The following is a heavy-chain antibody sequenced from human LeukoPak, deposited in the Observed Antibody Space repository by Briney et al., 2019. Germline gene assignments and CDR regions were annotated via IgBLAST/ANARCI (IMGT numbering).Heavy chain of an antibody. CDR2: INHSGST. D-gene: IGHD3-16*02. CDR3: ARALRSVWGSYRLGAFDI. Sequence: PGGSLRLSCAASGFTFSSYAMSWIRQPPGKGLEWIGEINHSGSTNYNPSLKSRVTISVDTSKNQFSLKLSSVTAADTAVYYCARALRSVWGSYRLGAFDIWGQGTMVTVSS. CDR1: GFTFSSYA. J-gene: IGHJ3*02. V-gene: IGHV4-34*01.